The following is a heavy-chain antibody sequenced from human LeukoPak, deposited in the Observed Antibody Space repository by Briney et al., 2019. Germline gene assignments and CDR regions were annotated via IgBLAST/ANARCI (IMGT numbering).Heavy chain of an antibody. J-gene: IGHJ3*02. D-gene: IGHD6-25*01. CDR1: GFTFSRYW. Sequence: GGSLRLSCAASGFTFSRYWMSWVRQAPGKGLEWVANIRQDGSEKHYLDSVKGRITISRDNAKNSLYLQMNSLRVEDTAVYYCARWGSELPDDAFDIWGQGTMVTVSS. CDR2: IRQDGSEK. CDR3: ARWGSELPDDAFDI. V-gene: IGHV3-7*01.